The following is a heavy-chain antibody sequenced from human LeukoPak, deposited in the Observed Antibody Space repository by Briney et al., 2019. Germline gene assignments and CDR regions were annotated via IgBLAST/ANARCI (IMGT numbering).Heavy chain of an antibody. CDR3: ARSKVVAARSEPFDY. D-gene: IGHD2-15*01. CDR1: GGSISSGGYY. Sequence: PSETLSLTCTVSGGSISSGGYYWSWIRQHPGKGLEWIGYIYYSGSTYYNPSLKSRVTISVDTSKNQFSLKLSSVTAADTAVHYCARSKVVAARSEPFDYWGQGTLVTVSS. CDR2: IYYSGST. J-gene: IGHJ4*02. V-gene: IGHV4-31*03.